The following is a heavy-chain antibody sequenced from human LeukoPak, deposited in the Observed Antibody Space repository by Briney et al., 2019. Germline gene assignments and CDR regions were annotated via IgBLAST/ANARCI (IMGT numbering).Heavy chain of an antibody. CDR1: GDSVSNNSAA. CDR3: ARDRRIVGATAPYYYYYYGMDV. J-gene: IGHJ6*02. V-gene: IGHV6-1*01. Sequence: SQTLSLTCAISGDSVSNNSAAWNWIRQSPSRGLEWLGRTYYRSKWYNDYAVSVKSRITINPDTSKNQFSLQLNSVTPEDTAVYYCARDRRIVGATAPYYYYYYGMDVWGQGTTVTVSS. CDR2: TYYRSKWYN. D-gene: IGHD1-26*01.